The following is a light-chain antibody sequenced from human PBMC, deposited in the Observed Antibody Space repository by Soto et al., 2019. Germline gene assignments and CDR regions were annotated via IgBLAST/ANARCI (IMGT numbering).Light chain of an antibody. Sequence: QPVLTQSSSASASLGSSVKLTCTLSSDHNNYIIAWHQQHPGKAPRFLMTVEASGTYNKGSGIPDRFSGPSSGADRYLTISNPPSEDEAQYFCGTLGNGTRVFGRRTKLTVL. CDR1: SDHNNYI. V-gene: IGLV4-60*03. J-gene: IGLJ2*01. CDR3: GTLGNGTRV. CDR2: VEASGTY.